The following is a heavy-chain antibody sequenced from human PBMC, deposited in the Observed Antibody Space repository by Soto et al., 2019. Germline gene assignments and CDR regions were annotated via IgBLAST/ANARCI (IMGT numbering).Heavy chain of an antibody. V-gene: IGHV1-18*01. D-gene: IGHD6-19*01. J-gene: IGHJ6*02. Sequence: QVQLVQSGAEVKKPGASVKVSCKASGYTFTSYGISWVRQAPGQGLEWMGWISAYNGNTNYAQKLQGRVTMTTDTSTSTAYMGLRSLRSDDTAVYYCARWRSSGWGRVRGDGMDVWGQGTTVTVSS. CDR1: GYTFTSYG. CDR2: ISAYNGNT. CDR3: ARWRSSGWGRVRGDGMDV.